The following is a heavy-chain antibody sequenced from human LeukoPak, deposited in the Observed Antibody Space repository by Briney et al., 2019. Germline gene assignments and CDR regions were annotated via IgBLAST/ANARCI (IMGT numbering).Heavy chain of an antibody. J-gene: IGHJ6*02. CDR1: GGSISSSNW. Sequence: PSETLSLTCAVSGGSISSSNWWSWVRQPPGKGLEWIGEIYHSGSTNYNPSLKSRVTISVDKSKNQFSLKLSSVTAADTAVYYCAREFGPRGNIVVVPAARDYYGMDVWGQGTTVTVSS. D-gene: IGHD2-2*01. CDR3: AREFGPRGNIVVVPAARDYYGMDV. CDR2: IYHSGST. V-gene: IGHV4-4*02.